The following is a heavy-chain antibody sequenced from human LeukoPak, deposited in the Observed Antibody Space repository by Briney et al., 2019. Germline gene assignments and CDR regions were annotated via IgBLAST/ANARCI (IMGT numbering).Heavy chain of an antibody. Sequence: PSETLSLTCTVSGGSISSYYWSWIRQPPGKGLEWIGYIYYSGSTKYNPSLESRVTISVDTSKSQFSLKLSYVTASDTAVYYCARHYGSGTYPLDSWGQGTLVTVSS. D-gene: IGHD3-10*01. V-gene: IGHV4-59*08. CDR2: IYYSGST. J-gene: IGHJ4*02. CDR1: GGSISSYY. CDR3: ARHYGSGTYPLDS.